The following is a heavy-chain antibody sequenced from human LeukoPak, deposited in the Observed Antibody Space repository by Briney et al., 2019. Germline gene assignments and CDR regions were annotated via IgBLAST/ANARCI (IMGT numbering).Heavy chain of an antibody. CDR3: ASGGIGSFDI. D-gene: IGHD6-13*01. Sequence: GGSLRLSCAASGFTFSYYWMHWIRQAPGKGLVWVSHIHSDGSRTSYTDSVKGRFSISRDNAKNTLSLQMNSLRAEDTAIYYCASGGIGSFDIWGQGTVVTVSS. CDR1: GFTFSYYW. CDR2: IHSDGSRT. V-gene: IGHV3-74*01. J-gene: IGHJ3*02.